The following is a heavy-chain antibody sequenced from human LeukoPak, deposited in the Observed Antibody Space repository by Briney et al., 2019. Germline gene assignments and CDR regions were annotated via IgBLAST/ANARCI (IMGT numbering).Heavy chain of an antibody. CDR2: ISYDGSNK. D-gene: IGHD1-26*01. V-gene: IGHV3-30*18. CDR3: AKDRGNFDGLDY. J-gene: IGHJ4*02. CDR1: GFTFSSYG. Sequence: PGGSLRLSCAASGFTFSSYGMHWVRQAPGKVLEWVAVISYDGSNKYYADSVKGRFTISRDNSKNTLYLQMNSLRAEDAAVYYCAKDRGNFDGLDYWGQGTLVTVSS.